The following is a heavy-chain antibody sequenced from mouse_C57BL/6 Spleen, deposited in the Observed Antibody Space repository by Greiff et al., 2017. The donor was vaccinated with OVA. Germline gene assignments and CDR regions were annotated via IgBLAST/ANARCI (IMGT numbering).Heavy chain of an antibody. CDR3: ARGVAAGC. CDR1: GYAFSSSW. CDR2: IYPGDGDT. Sequence: VHLVESGPELVKPGASVKFSCKASGYAFSSSWMNWVKQRTGKGLEWIGRIYPGDGDTNYNAKFKGKAPLTADKSSSTAYIQLSRLTSDDSAVYFGARGVAAGCRGQGATLTV. D-gene: IGHD1-1*01. J-gene: IGHJ2*01. V-gene: IGHV1-82*01.